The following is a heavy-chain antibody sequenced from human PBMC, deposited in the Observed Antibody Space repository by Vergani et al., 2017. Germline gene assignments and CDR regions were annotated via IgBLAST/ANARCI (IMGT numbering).Heavy chain of an antibody. CDR1: GGSISSSSYY. V-gene: IGHV4-39*01. J-gene: IGHJ1*01. Sequence: QLQLQESGPGLVKPSETQSLTCTVSGGSISSSSYYWGWIRQPPGKGLEWIGSIYYSGSTYYNPSLKSRVTISVDTSKNQFSLKLSSVTAADTAVYYCASLGYCSSTSCLWRAIAEYFQHWGQGTLVTVSS. D-gene: IGHD2-2*01. CDR2: IYYSGST. CDR3: ASLGYCSSTSCLWRAIAEYFQH.